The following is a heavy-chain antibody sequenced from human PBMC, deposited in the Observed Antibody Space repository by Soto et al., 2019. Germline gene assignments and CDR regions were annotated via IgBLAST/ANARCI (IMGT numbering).Heavy chain of an antibody. V-gene: IGHV3-23*01. CDR1: GHTFHSYA. CDR2: ISGSGGST. Sequence: PGGSLRLSCVASGHTFHSYAMSWVRQAPGKGLEWVSAISGSGGSTYYADSVKGRFTISRDNSKNTLYLQMNSLRAEDTAVYYCAKRGPRTTIFGVVTNYYMDVWGKGTTVPVSS. J-gene: IGHJ6*03. CDR3: AKRGPRTTIFGVVTNYYMDV. D-gene: IGHD3-3*01.